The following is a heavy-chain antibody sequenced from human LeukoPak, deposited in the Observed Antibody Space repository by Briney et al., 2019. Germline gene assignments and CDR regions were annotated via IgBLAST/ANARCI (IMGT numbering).Heavy chain of an antibody. CDR3: ARSDSSGYYYGSWVAFDI. D-gene: IGHD3-22*01. V-gene: IGHV4-59*01. CDR1: GGSISSYY. J-gene: IGHJ3*02. CDR2: IYYSGST. Sequence: SETLSLTCTVSGGSISSYYWSWIRQPPGKGLEWIGYIYYSGSTNYNPSLKSRVTISVDTSKNQFSLKLSSVTAADTAVYYCARSDSSGYYYGSWVAFDIWGQGTMVTASS.